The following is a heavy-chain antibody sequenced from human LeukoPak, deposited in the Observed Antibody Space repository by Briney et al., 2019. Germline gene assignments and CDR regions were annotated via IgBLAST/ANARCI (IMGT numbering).Heavy chain of an antibody. D-gene: IGHD5-18*01. V-gene: IGHV6-1*01. CDR1: GDSFSINSAA. Sequence: SQTLSLTCAISGDSFSINSAAWNWIRQSPSRGLEWLGRTYQRSKWYNDYAVSVKSRITINPDISKNQFSLQLNSVTPEDTAVYYCARDTAMALDYWGQGTLVTVSS. CDR3: ARDTAMALDY. J-gene: IGHJ4*02. CDR2: TYQRSKWYN.